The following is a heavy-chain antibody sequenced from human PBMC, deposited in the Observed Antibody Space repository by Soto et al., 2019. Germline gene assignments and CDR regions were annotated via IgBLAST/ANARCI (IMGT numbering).Heavy chain of an antibody. J-gene: IGHJ5*02. Sequence: PXXTLSLPCSVSGASITSYYWDWIPQPPGKGLEWIGYIYYSGNTNYNPSLKSRVTISVDTSKNQFSLKLRSVHTADTAVYYCARTMLAYQLGFDPWGQGTLVTVSS. D-gene: IGHD1-1*01. CDR3: ARTMLAYQLGFDP. CDR2: IYYSGNT. CDR1: GASITSYY. V-gene: IGHV4-59*01.